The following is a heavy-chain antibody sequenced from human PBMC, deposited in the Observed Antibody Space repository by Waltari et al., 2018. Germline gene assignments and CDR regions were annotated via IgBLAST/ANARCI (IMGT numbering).Heavy chain of an antibody. CDR1: RGSFSTYG. CDR3: ARDLGPTVTEPYFDT. D-gene: IGHD4-17*01. CDR2: VIPLSGVT. Sequence: QVRLVQSGAEVKEPGSSVRVSCRASRGSFSTYGITWVRQAPRQRLEWMGRVIPLSGVTIDAQKFQGRVTISADKSTYTVYMDLSSLTSDDTAIYFCARDLGPTVTEPYFDTWGQGTLVTVSS. V-gene: IGHV1-69*09. J-gene: IGHJ4*02.